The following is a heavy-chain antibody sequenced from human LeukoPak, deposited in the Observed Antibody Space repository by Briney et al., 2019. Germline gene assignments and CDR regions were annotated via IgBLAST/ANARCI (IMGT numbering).Heavy chain of an antibody. V-gene: IGHV4-59*01. CDR1: GGSISSYY. J-gene: IGHJ4*02. CDR2: IYYSGST. CDR3: ARVLPALTYYDFWSGKYYFDY. D-gene: IGHD3-3*01. Sequence: SETLSLTCTVSGGSISSYYWSWIRQPPGKGLEWIGYIYYSGSTNYNPSLKSRVTISVDTSKDQFSLKLSSVTAADTAVYYCARVLPALTYYDFWSGKYYFDYWGQGTLVTVSS.